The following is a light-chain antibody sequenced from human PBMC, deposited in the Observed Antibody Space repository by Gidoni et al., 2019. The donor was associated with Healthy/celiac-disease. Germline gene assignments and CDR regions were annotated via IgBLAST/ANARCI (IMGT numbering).Light chain of an antibody. Sequence: EIVLTQSPGTLSLSPGERATLSCRASQSVSSSYLAWYQQKPGQAPRLLIYCASSRATGIPDRFSGSGSGTDFTLTISRLEPEDFAVYYCQQYGSSVWTFXXXTKVEIK. V-gene: IGKV3-20*01. CDR2: CAS. CDR1: QSVSSSY. CDR3: QQYGSSVWT. J-gene: IGKJ1*01.